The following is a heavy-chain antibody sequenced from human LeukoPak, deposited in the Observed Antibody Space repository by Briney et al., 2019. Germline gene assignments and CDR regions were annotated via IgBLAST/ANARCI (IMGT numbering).Heavy chain of an antibody. CDR2: IYYSGST. Sequence: SETLSLTCTVSGGSISSYYWSWIRQPPGKGLEWIGYIYYSGSTNYNPSLKSRVTISVDTSKNQFSLKLSSVTAADTAVYYCARLYSSSSDYFDYWGQGTLVTVSS. V-gene: IGHV4-59*08. CDR3: ARLYSSSSDYFDY. D-gene: IGHD6-6*01. CDR1: GGSISSYY. J-gene: IGHJ4*02.